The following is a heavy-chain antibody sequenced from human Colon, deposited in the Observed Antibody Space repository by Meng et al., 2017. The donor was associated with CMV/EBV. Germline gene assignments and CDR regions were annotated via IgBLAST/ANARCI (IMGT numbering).Heavy chain of an antibody. D-gene: IGHD2-15*01. CDR3: ARGTDIVVTGSYYYNMDV. Sequence: GGSLRLSCISSQFTISHLWMNWVRQAPGKGLEWVANIKQDGSEKNYVESVKGRFTISRDNAKNSLYLQMSSLKVEDTAVYYCARGTDIVVTGSYYYNMDVWGQGTTVTVSS. CDR1: QFTISHLW. V-gene: IGHV3-7*01. CDR2: IKQDGSEK. J-gene: IGHJ6*02.